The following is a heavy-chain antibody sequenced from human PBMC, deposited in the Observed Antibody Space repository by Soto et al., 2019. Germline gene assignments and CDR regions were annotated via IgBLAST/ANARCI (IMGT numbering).Heavy chain of an antibody. Sequence: GASVKVSCKASGSTFSRYGISWVRQAPGQGLEWMGWIDNYNGDTEYTETLQGRVSMTRDTSTNTAYMELKNLKTDDTAIYYCARVVVLRPSAVPTVDPWGQGTPVTVPQ. CDR1: GSTFSRYG. CDR3: ARVVVLRPSAVPTVDP. J-gene: IGHJ5*02. V-gene: IGHV1-18*04. CDR2: IDNYNGDT. D-gene: IGHD3-3*01.